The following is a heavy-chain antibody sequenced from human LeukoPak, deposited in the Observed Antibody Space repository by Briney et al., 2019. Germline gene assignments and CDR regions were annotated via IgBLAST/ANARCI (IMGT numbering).Heavy chain of an antibody. CDR1: GFTFDDYA. D-gene: IGHD2-15*01. CDR2: IWYDGSNK. J-gene: IGHJ4*02. Sequence: PGGSLRLSCAASGFTFDDYAMHWVRQAPGKGLEWVAIIWYDGSNKYYGDSVKGRFTISRDNSKNTLYLQMNSLRAEDTAIYYCLGYCSGGRCYSGGHWGQGTLVTVSS. V-gene: IGHV3-33*08. CDR3: LGYCSGGRCYSGGH.